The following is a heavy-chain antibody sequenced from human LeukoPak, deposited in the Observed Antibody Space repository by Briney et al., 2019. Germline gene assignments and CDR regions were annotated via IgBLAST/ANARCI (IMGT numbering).Heavy chain of an antibody. Sequence: SETLSLTCTVSGGSISSYYWSWIRQPPGKGLEWIGYIYYSGSTNYNPSLKSRVTISVDTSKNQFSLKLSSVTAADTAVYYCARGTRPGNYDYVWGSYPKIDAFDIWGQGTMVTVSS. CDR3: ARGTRPGNYDYVWGSYPKIDAFDI. CDR1: GGSISSYY. CDR2: IYYSGST. J-gene: IGHJ3*02. D-gene: IGHD3-16*02. V-gene: IGHV4-59*01.